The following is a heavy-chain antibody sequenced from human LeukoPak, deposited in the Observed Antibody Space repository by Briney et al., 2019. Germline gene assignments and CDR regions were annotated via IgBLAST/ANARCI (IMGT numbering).Heavy chain of an antibody. CDR3: ARDNGYYGSGSYFGFDP. J-gene: IGHJ5*02. CDR1: GGSISSGGYY. V-gene: IGHV4-31*11. D-gene: IGHD3-10*01. Sequence: SETLSLTCAVSGGSISSGGYYWSGIRQHPRKGLEWIGYTYYSGSTYYNPSLKSRVTISVDTSKNQFSLKLSSVTAADTAVYYCARDNGYYGSGSYFGFDPWGQGTLVTVSS. CDR2: TYYSGST.